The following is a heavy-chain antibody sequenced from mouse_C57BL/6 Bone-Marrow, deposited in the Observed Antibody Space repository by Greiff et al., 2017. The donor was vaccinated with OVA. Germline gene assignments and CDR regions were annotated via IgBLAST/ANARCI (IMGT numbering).Heavy chain of an antibody. V-gene: IGHV14-4*01. CDR3: TTGESSYYFDY. CDR1: GFNIKDDY. CDR2: IDPENGDT. Sequence: VHVKQSGAELVRPGASVKLSCTASGFNIKDDYMHWVKQRPEQGLEWIGWIDPENGDTEYASKFQGKATITADKSSNTAYLQLSSLTSEDTAVYYCTTGESSYYFDYWGQGTTLTVSS. J-gene: IGHJ2*01.